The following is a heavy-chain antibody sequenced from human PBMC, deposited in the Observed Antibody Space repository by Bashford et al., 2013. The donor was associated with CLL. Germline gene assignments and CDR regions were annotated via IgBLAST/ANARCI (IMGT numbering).Heavy chain of an antibody. Sequence: SETLSLTCAVYGGSFSGYYWSWIRQPPTGRGRGVDWGKYNHSGSTNYNPSLKSRVTISVDTSKNQFSLKLSSVTAADTAVYYCARGPMIVVVINPGEPYYYYYYGMDVWGRRDHGHRLL. CDR3: ARGPMIVVVINPGEPYYYYYYGMDV. V-gene: IGHV4-34*01. CDR2: YNHSGST. CDR1: GGSFSGYY. D-gene: IGHD3-22*01. J-gene: IGHJ6*02.